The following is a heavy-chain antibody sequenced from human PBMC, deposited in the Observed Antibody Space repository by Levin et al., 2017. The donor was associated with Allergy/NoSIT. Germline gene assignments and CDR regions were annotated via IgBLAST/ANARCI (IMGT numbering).Heavy chain of an antibody. Sequence: SETLSLTCTVSGGSISSYYWSWIRQPPGKGLEWIGYIYYSGSTNYNPSLKSRVTISVDTSKNQFSLKLSSVTAADTAVYYCARDPRGYYDSSGYYLPDAFDIWGQGTMVTVSS. CDR2: IYYSGST. CDR1: GGSISSYY. V-gene: IGHV4-59*01. D-gene: IGHD3-22*01. CDR3: ARDPRGYYDSSGYYLPDAFDI. J-gene: IGHJ3*02.